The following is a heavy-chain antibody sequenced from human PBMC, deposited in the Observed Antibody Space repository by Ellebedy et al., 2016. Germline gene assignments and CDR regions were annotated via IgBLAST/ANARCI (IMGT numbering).Heavy chain of an antibody. D-gene: IGHD3-22*01. V-gene: IGHV4-59*01. Sequence: SETLSLTXTVSGGSISSYYWSWIRQPPGKGLEWIGYIYYSGSTNYNPSLKSRVTISVDTSKNQFSLKLSSVTAADTAVYYCARDYYYDSSGYPYYYGMDVWGQGTTVTVSS. CDR2: IYYSGST. CDR3: ARDYYYDSSGYPYYYGMDV. CDR1: GGSISSYY. J-gene: IGHJ6*02.